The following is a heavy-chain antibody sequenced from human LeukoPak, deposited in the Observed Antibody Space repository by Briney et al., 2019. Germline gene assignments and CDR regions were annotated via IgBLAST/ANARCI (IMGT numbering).Heavy chain of an antibody. V-gene: IGHV3-48*02. CDR1: GFXFSSYS. D-gene: IGHD7-27*01. Sequence: GGSLRLSCAASGFXFSSYSMTWVRQAPGKGLEWVSYITSDSRTIDYADSVRGRFTISRDNAKNLLYLQVNSLRDEDTAVYYCARELGYFFDYWGQGTLVTVSS. CDR2: ITSDSRTI. J-gene: IGHJ4*02. CDR3: ARELGYFFDY.